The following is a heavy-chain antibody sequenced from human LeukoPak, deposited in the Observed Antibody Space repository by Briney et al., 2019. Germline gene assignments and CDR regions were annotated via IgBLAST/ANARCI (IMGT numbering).Heavy chain of an antibody. CDR3: AKKDLSSSSGYYFDY. J-gene: IGHJ4*02. CDR1: GFTFSSYG. CDR2: ISGSGAST. Sequence: GRSLRLSCAASGFTFSSYGMSWVRQAPGKGLEWVSSISGSGASTYYADSVKGRFTISRDNSKNTLYLQMNSLRAEDTALYYCAKKDLSSSSGYYFDYWGQGTLVTVSS. D-gene: IGHD6-13*01. V-gene: IGHV3-23*01.